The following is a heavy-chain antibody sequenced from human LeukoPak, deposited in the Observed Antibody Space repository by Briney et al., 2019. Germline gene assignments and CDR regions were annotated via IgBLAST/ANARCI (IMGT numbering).Heavy chain of an antibody. J-gene: IGHJ3*02. CDR2: ISSSSSYI. CDR3: ARGYCSGGSCSTSDI. Sequence: GGSLRHSCAASGFTFSSYSMNWVRQAPGKGLEWVSSISSSSSYIYYADSVKGRFTISRDNAKNSLYLQMNSLRAEDTAVYYCARGYCSGGSCSTSDIWGQGTMVTVSS. D-gene: IGHD2-15*01. V-gene: IGHV3-21*01. CDR1: GFTFSSYS.